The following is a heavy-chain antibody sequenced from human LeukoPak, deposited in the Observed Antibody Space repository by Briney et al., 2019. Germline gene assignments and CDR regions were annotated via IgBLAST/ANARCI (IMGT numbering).Heavy chain of an antibody. CDR3: ARRPYYDFWSGYSYSGLDV. D-gene: IGHD3-3*01. V-gene: IGHV4-34*01. CDR1: GGSFSGYY. Sequence: PSETLSLTCAVYGGSFSGYYWTWIRQPPGKGLDWIGEINDNESTNYNPSLKSRVTISVDTSKNQFSLRLSSVSAADTAVYYCARRPYYDFWSGYSYSGLDVWGQGSTVTVSS. J-gene: IGHJ6*02. CDR2: INDNEST.